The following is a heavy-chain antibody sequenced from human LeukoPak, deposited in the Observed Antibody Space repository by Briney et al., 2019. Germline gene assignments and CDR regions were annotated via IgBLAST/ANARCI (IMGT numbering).Heavy chain of an antibody. D-gene: IGHD4-11*01. CDR2: IYDSGST. CDR3: ARELQYDAFDI. V-gene: IGHV4-30-2*01. CDR1: GGSISSGGYS. J-gene: IGHJ3*02. Sequence: SETLSLTCAVSGGSISSGGYSWSWIRQPPGKGLEWIGYIYDSGSTYYNPSLKSRVTISVDRSKNQFSLKLSSVTAADTAVYYCARELQYDAFDIWGQGTMVTASS.